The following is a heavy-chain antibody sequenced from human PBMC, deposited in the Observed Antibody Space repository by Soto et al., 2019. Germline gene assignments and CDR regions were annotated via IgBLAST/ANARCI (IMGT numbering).Heavy chain of an antibody. Sequence: EVQLVESGGGLVQPGGSLKLSCAASGFTVSGSAVHWVRQASGKGLELVGRIRSKTNSSATACAASVKGRFTISRDYSKNTEYLQTNSLKTADEAVYYCTSHLGELSFPRAFDIWGQGKMVTVSS. CDR2: IRSKTNSSAT. J-gene: IGHJ3*02. CDR1: GFTVSGSA. V-gene: IGHV3-73*01. D-gene: IGHD3-16*02. CDR3: TSHLGELSFPRAFDI.